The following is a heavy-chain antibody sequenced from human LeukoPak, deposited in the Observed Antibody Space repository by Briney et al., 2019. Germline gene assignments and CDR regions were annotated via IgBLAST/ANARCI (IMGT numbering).Heavy chain of an antibody. CDR3: ARAPGQGGAHDAFDI. V-gene: IGHV1-46*01. CDR1: GYTFTSYY. Sequence: ASVKVSCKASGYTFTSYYMHWVRQAPGQGLEWMGIINPSGGSTSYAQKFQGRVTMTRDTSTSTVYMELSSLRSEDTAVYYCARAPGQGGAHDAFDIWGQGTMVTVSS. J-gene: IGHJ3*02. D-gene: IGHD2-21*01. CDR2: INPSGGST.